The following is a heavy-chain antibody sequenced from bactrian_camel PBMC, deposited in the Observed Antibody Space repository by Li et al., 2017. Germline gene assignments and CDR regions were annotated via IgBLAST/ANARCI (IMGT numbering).Heavy chain of an antibody. V-gene: IGHV3S26*01. CDR2: VNSGGGA. Sequence: HVQLVESGGGSVQTGGSLRLSCEASEYIYSRSSMAWFRQAPGKEREGVAAVNSGGGAMYADSVIGRFTISQDNAKNTLYLQMNNLKPEDTAMYYCAAQPGSGIAHLRHYNDYLYTGQGTQVTVS. J-gene: IGHJ4*01. D-gene: IGHD4*01. CDR1: EYIYSRSS.